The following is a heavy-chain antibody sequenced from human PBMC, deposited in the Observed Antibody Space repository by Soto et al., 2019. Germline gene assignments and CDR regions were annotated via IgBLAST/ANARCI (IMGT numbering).Heavy chain of an antibody. Sequence: PSETLSLTCAVYGGSFSGYYWSWIRQPPGKGLEWIGEINHSGSTNYNPSLKSRATISVDTSKNQFSLILSSVTAADTAVYYCASMWSGYNSHWGQGTLVTVSS. V-gene: IGHV4-34*01. CDR1: GGSFSGYY. D-gene: IGHD6-25*01. J-gene: IGHJ4*02. CDR3: ASMWSGYNSH. CDR2: INHSGST.